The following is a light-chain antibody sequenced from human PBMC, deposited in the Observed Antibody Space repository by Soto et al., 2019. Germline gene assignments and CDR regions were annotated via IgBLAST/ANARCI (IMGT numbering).Light chain of an antibody. CDR2: DNN. Sequence: QSVLTQPPSVSAGPGQKVTISCSGSSSNIGNNYVSWYQQLPGTAPKLLIYDNNKRPSGIPDRFSGSKSGTSATLGITGLQTGEEADYYCGTWDSSLSAVVFGGGTKVTVL. J-gene: IGLJ2*01. CDR1: SSNIGNNY. V-gene: IGLV1-51*01. CDR3: GTWDSSLSAVV.